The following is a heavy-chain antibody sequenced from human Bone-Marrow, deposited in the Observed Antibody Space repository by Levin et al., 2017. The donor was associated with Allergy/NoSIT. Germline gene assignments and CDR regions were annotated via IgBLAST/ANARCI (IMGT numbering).Heavy chain of an antibody. V-gene: IGHV3-7*01. CDR1: GFTFSSSW. CDR3: ARHSAARRSRGGSWLESDYDDDGMDG. J-gene: IGHJ6*02. Sequence: GGSLRLSCAASGFTFSSSWMSWVRQAPGKGLEWVANIKQDGSEKYYVDSVKGRFSISRDNAKNSLYLQMNSLRAEDTAVYYCARHSAARRSRGGSWLESDYDDDGMDGWGQGTTVTVSS. D-gene: IGHD6-19*01. CDR2: IKQDGSEK.